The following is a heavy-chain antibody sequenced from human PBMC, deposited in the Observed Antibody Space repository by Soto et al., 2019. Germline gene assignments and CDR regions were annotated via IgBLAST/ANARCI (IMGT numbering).Heavy chain of an antibody. Sequence: EVQLVESGGGLAQPGGSLRLSCAASGFTFSNYWMSWVRQAPGKGLQWVANINRDGNEKYYVDSLKGRITISRDNAENSLYLQMNTLRVEDTGVYYCARAPDGSSSYYYFDDWGQGTLVTVS. D-gene: IGHD3-22*01. CDR2: INRDGNEK. CDR1: GFTFSNYW. V-gene: IGHV3-7*03. J-gene: IGHJ4*02. CDR3: ARAPDGSSSYYYFDD.